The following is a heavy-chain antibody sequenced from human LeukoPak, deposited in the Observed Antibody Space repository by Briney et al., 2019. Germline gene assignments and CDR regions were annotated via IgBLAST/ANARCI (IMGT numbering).Heavy chain of an antibody. CDR1: GFTFSRYT. D-gene: IGHD2-15*01. CDR2: INWNGGST. J-gene: IGHJ6*03. V-gene: IGHV3-20*04. Sequence: GGSLRLSCAASGFTFSRYTMNWVRQAPGKGLEWVSGINWNGGSTGYADSVKGRFTISRDNAKNSLYLQMNSLRAEDTALYYCARAYCSGGSCYHYYYYYMDVWGKGTTVTVSS. CDR3: ARAYCSGGSCYHYYYYYMDV.